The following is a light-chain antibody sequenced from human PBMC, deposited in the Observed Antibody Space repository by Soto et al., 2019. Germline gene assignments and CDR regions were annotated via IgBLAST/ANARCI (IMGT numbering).Light chain of an antibody. Sequence: DVVMTQSPLSLPVTLGQPASISCRSSQSLVYSDGNTYLNWFQQRPGQSPRRLIYKVSNRDSGVPDRFSGCESSTYLTLKSSRVGAEDVGVYYCMQGTHWPPHFGQGTRLEIK. CDR2: KVS. J-gene: IGKJ5*01. V-gene: IGKV2-30*01. CDR1: QSLVYSDGNTY. CDR3: MQGTHWPPH.